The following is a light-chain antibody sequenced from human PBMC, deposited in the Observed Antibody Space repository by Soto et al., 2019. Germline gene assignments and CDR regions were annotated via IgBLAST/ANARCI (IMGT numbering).Light chain of an antibody. Sequence: QSALTQPASASGSPGQSITISCTETSSDVGGYNYVSWYQQHPGKAPKLMIYEVSNRPSGVSNRFSGSKSGNTASLTISGLQAEDEADYYCSSYTSSSTVFGGGTKLTVL. CDR1: SSDVGGYNY. CDR2: EVS. J-gene: IGLJ3*02. V-gene: IGLV2-14*01. CDR3: SSYTSSSTV.